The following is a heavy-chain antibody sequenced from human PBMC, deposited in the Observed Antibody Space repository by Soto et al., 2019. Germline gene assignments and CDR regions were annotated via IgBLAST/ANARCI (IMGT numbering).Heavy chain of an antibody. CDR1: GYSFTSYW. CDR2: IYPGDSDT. J-gene: IGHJ4*02. CDR3: ARRIAAAGYWVSYYFDY. V-gene: IGHV5-51*01. Sequence: GESLKISCKGSGYSFTSYWIGWVRQMPGKGLEWMGIIYPGDSDTRYSPSFQGQVTISADKSISTAYLQWSSLKASDTAMYYCARRIAAAGYWVSYYFDYWGQGTLVTVSS. D-gene: IGHD6-13*01.